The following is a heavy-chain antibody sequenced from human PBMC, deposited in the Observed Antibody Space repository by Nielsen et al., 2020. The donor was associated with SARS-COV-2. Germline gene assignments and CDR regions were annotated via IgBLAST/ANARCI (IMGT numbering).Heavy chain of an antibody. D-gene: IGHD7-27*01. CDR3: ARDNWGRMDV. CDR1: GSIVSSNY. CDR2: MYSNGST. J-gene: IGHJ6*02. Sequence: GESLKISCAASGSIVSSNYMSWVRQAPGKGLEWVAVMYSNGSTNYAESVKGRITIYRDNSKNSMYLQMNSLRAEDTAVYYCARDNWGRMDVWGQGTTVTVSS. V-gene: IGHV3-53*01.